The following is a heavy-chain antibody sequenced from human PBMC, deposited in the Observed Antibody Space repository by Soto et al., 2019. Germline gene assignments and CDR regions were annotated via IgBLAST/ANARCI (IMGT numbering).Heavy chain of an antibody. CDR3: VGGRGRLVGFYY. Sequence: QVQLQQWGAGLLQPSETLSLTCAVNGGSFSDFYWNWIRQPPGKGLEWVGEIDHSGNTNYSPSRKSRVTISVDSSKNQFSLKLSSVTAADTASYFCVGGRGRLVGFYYWGQGALVTVSS. J-gene: IGHJ4*02. CDR1: GGSFSDFY. CDR2: IDHSGNT. D-gene: IGHD1-26*01. V-gene: IGHV4-34*01.